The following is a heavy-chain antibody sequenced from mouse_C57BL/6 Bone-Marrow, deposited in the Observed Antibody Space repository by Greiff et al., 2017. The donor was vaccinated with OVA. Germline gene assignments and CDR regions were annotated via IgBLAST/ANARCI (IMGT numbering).Heavy chain of an antibody. Sequence: VQLQQPGAELVRPGSSVKLSCKASGYTFTSYWMHWVKQRPIQGLEWIGNIDPSDSETHSNPKFKDKATLTVDKSSSTAYMQISSLTSEDSAVYYGAREDGYDDWFAYWGQGTLVTVSA. J-gene: IGHJ3*01. CDR2: IDPSDSET. V-gene: IGHV1-52*01. CDR3: AREDGYDDWFAY. CDR1: GYTFTSYW. D-gene: IGHD2-2*01.